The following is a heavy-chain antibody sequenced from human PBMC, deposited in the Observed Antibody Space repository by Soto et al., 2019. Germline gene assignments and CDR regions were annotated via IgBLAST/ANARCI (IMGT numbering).Heavy chain of an antibody. CDR2: ISGSGGNT. Sequence: PVGSLRLSCAASGFTFSSYAMSWVRQAPGKGLEWVSAISGSGGNTYYADSVKGRFTISRDNSKNTLYLQMNSLRAEDTAVYYCAKGGLVRGLTDNWFDPWGQGTLVTVSS. CDR1: GFTFSSYA. V-gene: IGHV3-23*01. J-gene: IGHJ5*02. D-gene: IGHD3-10*01. CDR3: AKGGLVRGLTDNWFDP.